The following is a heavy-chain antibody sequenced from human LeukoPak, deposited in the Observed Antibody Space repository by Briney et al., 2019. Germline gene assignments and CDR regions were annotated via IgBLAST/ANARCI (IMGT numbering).Heavy chain of an antibody. CDR3: ARGSSGDSSGYHTDY. CDR2: IFYSGST. Sequence: PSETLSLTCTVSDYSISRGYYWGWIRQPPGKGLQWPGSIFYSGSTYYNPSLKSRVTISVDRSKNQFSLKLSSVTAADTAVYYCARGSSGDSSGYHTDYWGQGTLVTVSS. V-gene: IGHV4-38-2*02. J-gene: IGHJ4*02. CDR1: DYSISRGYY. D-gene: IGHD3-22*01.